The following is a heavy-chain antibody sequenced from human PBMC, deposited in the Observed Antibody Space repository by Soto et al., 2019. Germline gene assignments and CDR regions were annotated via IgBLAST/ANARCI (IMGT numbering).Heavy chain of an antibody. Sequence: QITLKESGPTLVKPTQTLTLTCTFSGFSLSTTAVGVGWIRQPPGKALEWLALIYWDDDKRYSPSLKSRLTIPKDTSKNQVVLTMTNMDPVDTATYYCAHRRAPFNRGWYDGVNFFDYWGQGTLVTVSA. CDR3: AHRRAPFNRGWYDGVNFFDY. CDR2: IYWDDDK. D-gene: IGHD6-19*01. V-gene: IGHV2-5*02. J-gene: IGHJ4*02. CDR1: GFSLSTTAVG.